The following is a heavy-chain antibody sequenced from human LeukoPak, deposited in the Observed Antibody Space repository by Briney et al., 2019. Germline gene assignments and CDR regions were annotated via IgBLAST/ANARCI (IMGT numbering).Heavy chain of an antibody. CDR1: GYTFTSYY. V-gene: IGHV1-46*01. Sequence: GASVKVSCKASGYTFTSYYMHWVRQAPGQGLEWMGIINPSGGSTSYAQKFQGRVTMTRDTSTSTVYMELSSLRSEDTAVYYCATEDYGDYSVPYYYYYMDVWGKGTTVTVSS. CDR2: INPSGGST. D-gene: IGHD4-17*01. CDR3: ATEDYGDYSVPYYYYYMDV. J-gene: IGHJ6*03.